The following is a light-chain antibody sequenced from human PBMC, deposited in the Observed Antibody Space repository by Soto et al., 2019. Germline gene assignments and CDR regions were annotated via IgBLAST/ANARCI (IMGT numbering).Light chain of an antibody. CDR2: LEGSGSY. Sequence: QLVLTQSSSASASLGSSVKLTCTLSSGHSSYIIAWHQQQPGKAPRYLMKLEGSGSYNKGSGVPDRFSGSSSGADRYLTISNLQFVDEADYYCETWGTNTRVFGGGTKVTVL. CDR1: SGHSSYI. J-gene: IGLJ2*01. CDR3: ETWGTNTRV. V-gene: IGLV4-60*02.